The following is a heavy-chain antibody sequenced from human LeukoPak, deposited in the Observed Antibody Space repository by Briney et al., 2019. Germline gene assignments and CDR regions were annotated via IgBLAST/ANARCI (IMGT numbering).Heavy chain of an antibody. V-gene: IGHV1-46*01. CDR1: GYTFTSYG. D-gene: IGHD1-26*01. CDR2: INPSGGST. J-gene: IGHJ3*02. CDR3: ARDRGILVGGAFDI. Sequence: ASVKVSCKASGYTFTSYGISWVRQAPGQGLEWMGMINPSGGSTSSAQKFQGRVTMTRDTSTSTVYMELSSLRSEDTAVYYCARDRGILVGGAFDIWGQGTLVTVSS.